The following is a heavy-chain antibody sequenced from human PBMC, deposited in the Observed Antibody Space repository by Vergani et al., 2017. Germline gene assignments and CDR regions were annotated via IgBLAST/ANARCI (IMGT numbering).Heavy chain of an antibody. V-gene: IGHV5-51*01. J-gene: IGHJ4*02. CDR3: ARLYGRDSSGSKYFDY. D-gene: IGHD3-22*01. CDR1: GYSFTNYW. CDR2: IHPADSDT. Sequence: EVQLVQSGAEVKKPGESLKIPCQISGYSFTNYWIAWVRQMPGKGLEWMGIIHPADSDTRYSPSFQGQVTIPVDKSISTAYLQRSSLRASDSAMYYCARLYGRDSSGSKYFDYWGQGTLVTVSS.